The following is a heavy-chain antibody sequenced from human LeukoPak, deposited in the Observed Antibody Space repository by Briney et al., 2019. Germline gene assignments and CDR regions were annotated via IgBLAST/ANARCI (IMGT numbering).Heavy chain of an antibody. CDR1: GFTFSSYS. CDR2: ISSSSSTI. CDR3: AKGGLVHRFDP. J-gene: IGHJ5*02. Sequence: GGSLRLSCAASGFTFSSYSMNWVRQAPGKGLEWVSYISSSSSTIYYADSVKGRFTISRDNAKNSLYLQMNSLRADDTAVYYCAKGGLVHRFDPWGQGTLVTVSS. V-gene: IGHV3-48*01.